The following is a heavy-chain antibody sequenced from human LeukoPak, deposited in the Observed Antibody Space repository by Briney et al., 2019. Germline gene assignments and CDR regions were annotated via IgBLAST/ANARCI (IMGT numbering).Heavy chain of an antibody. D-gene: IGHD6-13*01. CDR3: ARGQQLVLHYYYYMDV. J-gene: IGHJ6*03. Sequence: PGASLRLSCAAAGFPFSTYDMHWVRQAPGKGLEWVAFVRYGGTNKYYADSVKGRFTVSRDNSKNTLYLQMNSLRAEDTAVYYCARGQQLVLHYYYYMDVWGKGTTVTVSS. CDR1: GFPFSTYD. V-gene: IGHV3-30*02. CDR2: VRYGGTNK.